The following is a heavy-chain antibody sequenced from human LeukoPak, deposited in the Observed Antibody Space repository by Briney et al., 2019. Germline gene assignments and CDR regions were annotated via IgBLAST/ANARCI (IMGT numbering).Heavy chain of an antibody. Sequence: SETLSLTCTVSGGSISSYYWSWIRQPPGKGLEWIGYIYYNGSTNYNPSLKSRVTISVDTSKNQFSLKLSSVTAADTAVYYCARVYCSGGSCYYGYWGQGTLVTVSS. CDR3: ARVYCSGGSCYYGY. D-gene: IGHD2-15*01. J-gene: IGHJ4*02. CDR1: GGSISSYY. CDR2: IYYNGST. V-gene: IGHV4-59*01.